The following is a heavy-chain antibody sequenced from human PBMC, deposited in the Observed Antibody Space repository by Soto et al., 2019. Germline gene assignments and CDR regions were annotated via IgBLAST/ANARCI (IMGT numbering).Heavy chain of an antibody. J-gene: IGHJ6*02. D-gene: IGHD3-10*01. CDR2: IDWDDDK. CDR3: ARTSTYYYGSGSYSYYYYYYGMDV. Sequence: SGPTLVNPTQTLTLTCTFSGFSLSTSGMCVSWIRQPPGKALEWLALIDWDDDKYYSTSLKTRLTISKDTSKNQVVLTMTNMDPVDTATYYCARTSTYYYGSGSYSYYYYYYGMDVWGQGTTVTVS. V-gene: IGHV2-70*01. CDR1: GFSLSTSGMC.